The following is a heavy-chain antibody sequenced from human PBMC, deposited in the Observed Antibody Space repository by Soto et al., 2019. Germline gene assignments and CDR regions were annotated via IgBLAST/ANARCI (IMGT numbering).Heavy chain of an antibody. Sequence: SQTLSLTCTVSGGSISSYYWGWIRQPPGKGLEWIGSIYYSGSTYYNPSLKSRVTISVDTSKNQFSLKLSSVTAADTAVYYCAGLGGFGYYYYMDVWGKGTTVTVSS. CDR2: IYYSGST. J-gene: IGHJ6*03. V-gene: IGHV4-39*01. D-gene: IGHD3-16*01. CDR3: AGLGGFGYYYYMDV. CDR1: GGSISSYY.